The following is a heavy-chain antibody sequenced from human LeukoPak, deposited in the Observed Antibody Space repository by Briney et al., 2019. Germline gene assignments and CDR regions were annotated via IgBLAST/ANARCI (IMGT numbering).Heavy chain of an antibody. CDR2: IYYSGST. J-gene: IGHJ4*02. CDR1: GGSISSYY. V-gene: IGHV4-59*01. CDR3: ARRSYGSGSSYYFDY. Sequence: PSETLSLTCTVSGGSISSYYWSWIRQPPGKGLEWIGYIYYSGSTNYNPSLKSRVTISVDTSKNQFSLKLSSVTAADTAVYYCARRSYGSGSSYYFDYWGQGTLATVSS. D-gene: IGHD3-10*01.